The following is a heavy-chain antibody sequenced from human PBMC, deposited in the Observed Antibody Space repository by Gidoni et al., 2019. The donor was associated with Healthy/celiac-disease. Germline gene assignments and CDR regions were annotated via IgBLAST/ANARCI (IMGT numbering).Heavy chain of an antibody. CDR1: GFTFSSYA. CDR2: ISYDGSNK. V-gene: IGHV3-30*04. Sequence: QVQLVESGGGVVQPGRSLRLSCAASGFTFSSYAMHWVRQAPGKGLEWVAVISYDGSNKYYADSVKGRFTISRDNSKNTLYLQMNSLRAEDTAVYYCARAPYGDYPGYLDYWGQGTLVTVSS. J-gene: IGHJ4*02. D-gene: IGHD4-17*01. CDR3: ARAPYGDYPGYLDY.